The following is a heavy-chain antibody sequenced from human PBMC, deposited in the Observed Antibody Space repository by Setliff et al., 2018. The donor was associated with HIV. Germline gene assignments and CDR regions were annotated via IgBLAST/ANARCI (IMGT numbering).Heavy chain of an antibody. CDR1: GYTFTSYY. V-gene: IGHV1-46*01. CDR3: ARDPAPSSSASYFQH. J-gene: IGHJ1*01. CDR2: INPSSGST. D-gene: IGHD6-6*01. Sequence: ASVKVSCKASGYTFTSYYMHWVRQAPGQGLEWMGIINPSSGSTTYAQKFQGGVTMTRDTSTSTVYMELSSLRSEDTAVYYCARDPAPSSSASYFQHWGQGTPVTVS.